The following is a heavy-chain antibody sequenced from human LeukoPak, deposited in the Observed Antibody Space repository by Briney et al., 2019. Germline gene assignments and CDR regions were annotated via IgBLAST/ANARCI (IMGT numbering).Heavy chain of an antibody. J-gene: IGHJ4*02. CDR3: ARLLDGYNYRGFNYNFDY. V-gene: IGHV4-61*02. CDR2: IYTSGST. Sequence: RASETLSLTCTVSGGSISSGSYYWSWIRQPAGKGLEWIGRIYTSGSTNHNPSLKSRVTISVDTSKNQFSLKLSSVTAADTAVYYCARLLDGYNYRGFNYNFDYWGQGTLVTVSS. D-gene: IGHD5-24*01. CDR1: GGSISSGSYY.